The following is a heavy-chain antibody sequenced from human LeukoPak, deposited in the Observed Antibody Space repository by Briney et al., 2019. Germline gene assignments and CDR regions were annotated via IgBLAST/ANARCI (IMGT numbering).Heavy chain of an antibody. CDR1: GGSISSSSYY. CDR3: ARVTRPSYYYYYMDV. CDR2: IYYSGST. D-gene: IGHD6-6*01. V-gene: IGHV4-39*07. Sequence: SETLSLTCTVSGGSISSSSYYWGWIRQPPGTGLEWIGSIYYSGSTYYNPSLKSRVTISVDTSKNQFSLKLSSVTAADTAVYYCARVTRPSYYYYYMDVWGKGTTVTVSS. J-gene: IGHJ6*03.